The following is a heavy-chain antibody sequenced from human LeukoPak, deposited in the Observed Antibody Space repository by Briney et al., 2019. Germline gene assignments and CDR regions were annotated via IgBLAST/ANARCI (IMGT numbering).Heavy chain of an antibody. Sequence: GSLRLSCAAFGFTFSSYSMNWVRQAPGKGLDWVSCISSSSSYIYYADSVKGGFTISRDNAKNSLYLQMNSLRAEDTAVYYCARDGPLFDSSGYYIDYWGQGTLVTVSS. J-gene: IGHJ4*02. CDR2: ISSSSSYI. CDR3: ARDGPLFDSSGYYIDY. D-gene: IGHD3-22*01. CDR1: GFTFSSYS. V-gene: IGHV3-21*01.